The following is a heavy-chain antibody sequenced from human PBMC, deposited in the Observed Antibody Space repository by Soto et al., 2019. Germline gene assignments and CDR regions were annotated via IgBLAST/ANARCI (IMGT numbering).Heavy chain of an antibody. CDR2: INPSGGST. V-gene: IGHV1-46*01. CDR1: GYTFTSYY. J-gene: IGHJ3*02. D-gene: IGHD1-26*01. Sequence: ASVKVSCKASGYTFTSYYMHWVRQAPGQGLEWMGIINPSGGSTSYAQKFQGRVTMTRDTSTSTVYMELSSLRSEDTAVYYCARDVWDHAAFERWGQGAMVTLTS. CDR3: ARDVWDHAAFER.